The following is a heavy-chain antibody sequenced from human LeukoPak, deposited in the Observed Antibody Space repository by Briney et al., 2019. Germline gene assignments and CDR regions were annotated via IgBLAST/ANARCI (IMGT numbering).Heavy chain of an antibody. V-gene: IGHV4-61*05. CDR1: GGSISSSSYY. D-gene: IGHD3-16*01. CDR3: ARGRYGWLPFDY. Sequence: SETLSLTCTVSGGSISSSSYYWGWIRQPPRKGLEWIGYIYYSGSTNYNPSLKSRVTISVDTSKNQFSLKLSSVTAADTAVYYCARGRYGWLPFDYWGQGTLVTVSS. CDR2: IYYSGST. J-gene: IGHJ4*02.